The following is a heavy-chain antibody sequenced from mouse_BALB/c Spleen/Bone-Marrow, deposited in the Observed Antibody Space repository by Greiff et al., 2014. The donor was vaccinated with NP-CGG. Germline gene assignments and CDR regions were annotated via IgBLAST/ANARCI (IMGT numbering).Heavy chain of an antibody. CDR1: GSAFSSYD. CDR2: ISHGGGTT. J-gene: IGHJ4*01. V-gene: IGHV5-12-1*01. Sequence: EVQGVESGGGLVKPGGSLKLSCAASGSAFSSYDMSWVRQTPEKRLEWVAYISHGGGTTYYSDSVKGRFTISRDNAKNTLYLQMSSLKSEDTAIYYCTRHGGYYPYYYAMDYWGQGTSVTVSA. D-gene: IGHD2-3*01. CDR3: TRHGGYYPYYYAMDY.